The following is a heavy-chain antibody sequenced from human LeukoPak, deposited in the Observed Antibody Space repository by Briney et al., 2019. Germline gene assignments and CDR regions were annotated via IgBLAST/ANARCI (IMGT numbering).Heavy chain of an antibody. CDR1: GGSFSGYY. Sequence: SETLSFTCAVYGGSFSGYYWSWIRQPPGKGLEWIGEINHSGSTNYNPSLKSRVTISVDTSKNQFSLKLSSVTAADTAVYYCARRSWSGYYLAWGQGTLVTVSS. CDR3: ARRSWSGYYLA. CDR2: INHSGST. J-gene: IGHJ5*02. D-gene: IGHD3-3*01. V-gene: IGHV4-34*01.